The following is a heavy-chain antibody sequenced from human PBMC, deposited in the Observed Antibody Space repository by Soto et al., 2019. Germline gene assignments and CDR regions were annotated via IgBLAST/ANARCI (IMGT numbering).Heavy chain of an antibody. CDR3: ARDFEGFCSGGRCYSNYYFDS. D-gene: IGHD2-15*01. J-gene: IGHJ4*02. V-gene: IGHV3-74*01. CDR2: INSDGNIT. Sequence: GSLRLSCAASGFTFSSYWMHWVRQAPGKGLVWVSRINSDGNITIYADSVKGRFTISRDNAKNTLYLQMNSLRAEDTAVYYCARDFEGFCSGGRCYSNYYFDSWGQGTQVTVSS. CDR1: GFTFSSYW.